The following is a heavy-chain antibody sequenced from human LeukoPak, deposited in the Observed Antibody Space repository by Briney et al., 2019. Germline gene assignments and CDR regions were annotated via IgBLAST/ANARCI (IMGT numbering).Heavy chain of an antibody. V-gene: IGHV3-74*03. CDR3: ARDWRVNSGSYY. Sequence: GGSLRLSCAASGFSFSAYWMHWVRQVPGKGLVWVSRINGDGSSTTYADSVKGRFTISRDNAKNTLYLQMNSLRAEDTAVYYCARDWRVNSGSYYLGQGTLVTVSS. J-gene: IGHJ4*02. D-gene: IGHD1-26*01. CDR2: INGDGSST. CDR1: GFSFSAYW.